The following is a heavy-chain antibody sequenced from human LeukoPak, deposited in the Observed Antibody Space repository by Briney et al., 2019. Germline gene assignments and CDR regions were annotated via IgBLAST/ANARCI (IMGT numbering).Heavy chain of an antibody. J-gene: IGHJ6*03. CDR1: GDSFRYFY. CDR3: ARQSGSSGYYRNYYYYYMDV. CDR2: MYNSGST. D-gene: IGHD3-22*01. Sequence: PSETLSLTCTVSGDSFRYFYWRWIRQPPGKVLEGIGYMYNSGSTNYNPSLKSRATISVDTSKNQFSLKLSSVTAADTAVYYCARQSGSSGYYRNYYYYYMDVWGKGTTVTVSS. V-gene: IGHV4-59*08.